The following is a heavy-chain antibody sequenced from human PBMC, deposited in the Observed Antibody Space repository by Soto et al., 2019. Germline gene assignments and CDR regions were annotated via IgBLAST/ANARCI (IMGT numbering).Heavy chain of an antibody. Sequence: GESLKISCKGSGYSFTSYWIGWVRQMPGKGLEWMGIIYPGDSDTRYSPSFQGQVTISADKSISTAYLQWSSLKASDTAMYYCASHQYISGWPYDAFDIWGQGIMVTVSS. CDR3: ASHQYISGWPYDAFDI. CDR2: IYPGDSDT. J-gene: IGHJ3*02. D-gene: IGHD6-19*01. V-gene: IGHV5-51*01. CDR1: GYSFTSYW.